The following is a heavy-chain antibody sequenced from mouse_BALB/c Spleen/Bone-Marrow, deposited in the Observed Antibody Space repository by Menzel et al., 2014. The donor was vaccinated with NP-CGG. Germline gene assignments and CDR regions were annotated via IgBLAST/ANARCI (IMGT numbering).Heavy chain of an antibody. D-gene: IGHD1-1*01. CDR3: ARSGSSSGYFDY. Sequence: EVQGVESGGGLVQPGGSRKLSCAASGFTFSSFGMHWVRQAPEKGLEWVAYISSGSSTIYYADTVMDRFTISRDNPKNTLFLQMTSLRSEDTAMYYCARSGSSSGYFDYWGQGTTLTVSS. J-gene: IGHJ2*01. CDR1: GFTFSSFG. CDR2: ISSGSSTI. V-gene: IGHV5-17*02.